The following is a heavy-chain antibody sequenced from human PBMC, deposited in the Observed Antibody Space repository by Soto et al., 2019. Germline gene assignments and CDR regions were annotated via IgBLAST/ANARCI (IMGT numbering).Heavy chain of an antibody. J-gene: IGHJ4*02. V-gene: IGHV4-59*01. CDR2: VYNSGST. CDR1: GGSISSNY. Sequence: SEILSLTCTVSGGSISSNYWTWIRQPPGKGLEWIGYVYNSGSTNYNPSLKSRVTISEDTSKSQFSLKVNSMTAADTAVYYCARYRREAVAGYTLDNWGQGILVTVSS. CDR3: ARYRREAVAGYTLDN. D-gene: IGHD6-13*01.